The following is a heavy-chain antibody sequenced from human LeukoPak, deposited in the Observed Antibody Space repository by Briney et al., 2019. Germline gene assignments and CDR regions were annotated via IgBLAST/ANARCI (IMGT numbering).Heavy chain of an antibody. D-gene: IGHD3-10*02. J-gene: IGHJ6*04. CDR1: GFTFRSFA. Sequence: GGSLRLSCAASGFTFRSFAMSWVRQAPGKGLEWVSYISSSGSTIYYADSVKGRFTISRDNAKNSLYLQMNSLRAEDTAVYYCAELGITMIGGVWGKGTTVTISS. CDR3: AELGITMIGGV. V-gene: IGHV3-48*03. CDR2: ISSSGSTI.